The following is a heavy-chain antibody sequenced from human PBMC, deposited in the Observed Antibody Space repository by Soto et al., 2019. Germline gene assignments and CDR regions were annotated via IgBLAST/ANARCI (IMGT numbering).Heavy chain of an antibody. CDR3: ARQLGDIAY. CDR1: GGSISSSSYY. J-gene: IGHJ4*02. CDR2: IYYSGST. D-gene: IGHD3-16*01. V-gene: IGHV4-39*01. Sequence: SETLSLTCTVSGGSISSSSYYWGWIRQPPGKGLEWIGSIYYSGSTYYNPSLKSRVTISVDTSKNQFSLKLSSVTVAVTAVYYCARQLGDIAYWGRGTLVTVSS.